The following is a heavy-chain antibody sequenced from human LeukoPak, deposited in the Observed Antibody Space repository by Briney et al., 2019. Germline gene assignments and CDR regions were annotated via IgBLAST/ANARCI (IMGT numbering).Heavy chain of an antibody. Sequence: TSETLSLTCTVSGGSMKSGIYYGSWIRQHPGKGLEWLGYIFYSGSTYYNPSLKSRISISVDTSKNQFSLRLTSVTAADTAVYYCARWFGDPDPGDNYMDVWGNGTTVTVSS. CDR2: IFYSGST. V-gene: IGHV4-31*03. D-gene: IGHD3-10*01. CDR1: GGSMKSGIYY. J-gene: IGHJ6*03. CDR3: ARWFGDPDPGDNYMDV.